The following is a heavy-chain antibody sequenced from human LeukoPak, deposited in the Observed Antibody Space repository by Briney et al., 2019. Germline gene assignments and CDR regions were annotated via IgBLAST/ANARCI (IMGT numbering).Heavy chain of an antibody. V-gene: IGHV1-2*02. CDR2: INPNSGDT. CDR3: AREDTTAGATVFDY. J-gene: IGHJ4*02. CDR1: GFTFTAYY. D-gene: IGHD1-26*01. Sequence: GVSVKVSCKTSGFTFTAYYMHWVRQAPGQGLEWMGWINPNSGDTFYAQKFQGRVTMTRDTSISTAYMDLTILRSDDTAVYYCAREDTTAGATVFDYWGQGTLVTVSS.